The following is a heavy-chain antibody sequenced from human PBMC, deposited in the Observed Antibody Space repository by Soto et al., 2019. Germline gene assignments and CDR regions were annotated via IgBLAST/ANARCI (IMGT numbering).Heavy chain of an antibody. V-gene: IGHV4-38-2*02. CDR1: GYSISSGYY. Sequence: PSETLSLTCAVSGYSISSGYYWGWIRQPPGKGLEWIGSIYHSGSTYYNPSLKSRVTISVDTSKNQFSLKLSSETAADTAVYYCARDPYKLLDEHWLDPWGQGTMVTVYS. CDR2: IYHSGST. D-gene: IGHD1-7*01. CDR3: ARDPYKLLDEHWLDP. J-gene: IGHJ5*02.